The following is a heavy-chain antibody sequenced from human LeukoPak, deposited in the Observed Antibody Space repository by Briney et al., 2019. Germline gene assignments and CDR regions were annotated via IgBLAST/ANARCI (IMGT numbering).Heavy chain of an antibody. CDR3: ARDQYCSSTSCPLDY. CDR2: INHSGST. CDR1: GGSFSGYY. J-gene: IGHJ4*02. Sequence: SETLSLTCGVSGGSFSGYYWNWIRQPPGKGLEWVGEINHSGSTNYNPSLKSRVTISVDTSKNQFSLKLSSVTAADTAVYYCARDQYCSSTSCPLDYWGQGTLVTVSS. D-gene: IGHD2-2*01. V-gene: IGHV4-34*01.